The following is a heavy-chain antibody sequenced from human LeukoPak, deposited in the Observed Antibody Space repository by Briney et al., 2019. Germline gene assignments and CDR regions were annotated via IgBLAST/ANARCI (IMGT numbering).Heavy chain of an antibody. Sequence: PSETLSLTCTVSGGSISSSSYYWGWIRQPPGKGLEWIGSIYYSGSTYYNPSLKSRVTISVDTSKNQFSLKLSSVTAADTAVYYCARRVTGSGSYYTYYYYMDVWGKGTTVTISS. CDR2: IYYSGST. V-gene: IGHV4-39*01. CDR1: GGSISSSSYY. D-gene: IGHD3-10*01. J-gene: IGHJ6*03. CDR3: ARRVTGSGSYYTYYYYMDV.